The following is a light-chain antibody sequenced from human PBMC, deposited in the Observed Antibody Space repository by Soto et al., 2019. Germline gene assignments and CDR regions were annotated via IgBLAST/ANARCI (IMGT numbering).Light chain of an antibody. CDR1: QSLLHSNGYNY. Sequence: DIVMTQSPLSLPVTPGEPPSISCRSSQSLLHSNGYNYLDWYLQKPGQSPQLLIYLGSNRATGIPARFSGSGSGTDFTLTISSLQSEDFAVYYCQQYNDWPRTFGQGTKVEIK. J-gene: IGKJ1*01. CDR2: LGS. V-gene: IGKV2-28*01. CDR3: QQYNDWPRT.